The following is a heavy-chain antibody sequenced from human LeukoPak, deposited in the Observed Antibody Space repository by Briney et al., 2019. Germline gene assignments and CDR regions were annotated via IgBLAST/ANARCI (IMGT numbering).Heavy chain of an antibody. Sequence: GGSLRLSCAASGFTFSSYAMSWVRQAPGKGLEWVSAISGSGGSTDYADSVKGRFTISRDNSKNTLYLQMNSLRAEDTAVYYCAASISSGYQYYFDYWGQGTLVTVSS. CDR3: AASISSGYQYYFDY. V-gene: IGHV3-23*01. CDR1: GFTFSSYA. D-gene: IGHD3-22*01. CDR2: ISGSGGST. J-gene: IGHJ4*02.